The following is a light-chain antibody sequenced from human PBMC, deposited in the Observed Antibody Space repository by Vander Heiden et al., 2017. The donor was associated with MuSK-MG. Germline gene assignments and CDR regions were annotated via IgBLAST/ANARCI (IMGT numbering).Light chain of an antibody. V-gene: IGLV3-21*02. J-gene: IGLJ2*01. CDR2: EDS. CDR1: NIGSKS. Sequence: YVLTQPPPGSVAPGQTARITCGGNNIGSKSVHWYQQKPGQDTVRGVEEDSDRPSGIPERFSGSNSGNTATLTIRRVEAGDEADDDGQVWDSSRDHVVCGGGTKLTVL. CDR3: QVWDSSRDHVV.